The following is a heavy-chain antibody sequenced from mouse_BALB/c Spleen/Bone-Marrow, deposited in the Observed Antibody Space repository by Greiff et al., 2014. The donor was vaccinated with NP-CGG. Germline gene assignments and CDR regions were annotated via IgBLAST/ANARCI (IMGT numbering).Heavy chain of an antibody. V-gene: IGHV14-3*02. CDR3: ASYYYGSSYGFAY. CDR1: GFKFKDNN. Sequence: VQLKESGAELVKPGASVKLPCKASGFKFKDNNMDWVKQSHEKGLEWIGEINPTNGSTNYNQKFKGKATLTADNSSNTAYLQLSSLTSEDTAVYYCASYYYGSSYGFAYWGPGTLVTVSA. J-gene: IGHJ3*01. CDR2: INPTNGST. D-gene: IGHD1-1*01.